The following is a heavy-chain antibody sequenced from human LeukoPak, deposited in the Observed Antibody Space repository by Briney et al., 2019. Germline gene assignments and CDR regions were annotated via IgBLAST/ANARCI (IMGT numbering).Heavy chain of an antibody. CDR3: ARSMITFGGVIVYYFDY. D-gene: IGHD3-16*02. V-gene: IGHV1-18*01. J-gene: IGHJ4*02. CDR2: ISAYNGNT. CDR1: GYTFTSYG. Sequence: GASVTVSCKASGYTFTSYGISWVRQAPGQGLEWMGWISAYNGNTNYAQKLQGRVTMTTDTSTSTAYMELRSLRSDDTAVYYCARSMITFGGVIVYYFDYWGQGTLVTVSS.